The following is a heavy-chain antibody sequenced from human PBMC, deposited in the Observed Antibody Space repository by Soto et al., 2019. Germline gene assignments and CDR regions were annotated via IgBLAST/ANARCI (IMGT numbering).Heavy chain of an antibody. CDR2: INPNSGGT. V-gene: IGHV1-2*04. Sequence: AAVKVSCKASGYTFTGYYMHWVRQAPGQGLEWMGWINPNSGGTNYAQKFQGWVTMTRDTSISTAYMELSRLRSDDTAVYYCATGIFTDQNYYYMDGWGKGTTVTVS. CDR1: GYTFTGYY. CDR3: ATGIFTDQNYYYMDG. J-gene: IGHJ6*03.